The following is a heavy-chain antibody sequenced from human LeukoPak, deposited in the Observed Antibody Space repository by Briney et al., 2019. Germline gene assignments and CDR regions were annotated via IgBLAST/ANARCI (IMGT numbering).Heavy chain of an antibody. V-gene: IGHV4-34*01. CDR1: GGSFSGYY. CDR2: INHSGST. J-gene: IGHJ4*02. Sequence: PSETLSLTCAVYGGSFSGYYWSWIRQPPGKGLGWIGEINHSGSTNYNPSLKSRVTISVDTSKNQFSLKLSSVTAADTAVYYCARGRRFDYWGQGTLVTVSS. CDR3: ARGRRFDY.